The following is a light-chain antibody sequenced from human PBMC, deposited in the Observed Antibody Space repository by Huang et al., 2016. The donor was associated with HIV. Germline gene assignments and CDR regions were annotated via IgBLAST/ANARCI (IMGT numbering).Light chain of an antibody. Sequence: EIVLTQSPGTLSLSPGQRAVLSCRASQNITNNFLAWYQQKDGQAPRLLIYGASSRAMGIPDRVSGSGSGTDFTLTITGLGPQDAAVYYCQQYVSAPLTFGGGTGVEIK. V-gene: IGKV3-20*01. J-gene: IGKJ4*01. CDR2: GAS. CDR3: QQYVSAPLT. CDR1: QNITNNF.